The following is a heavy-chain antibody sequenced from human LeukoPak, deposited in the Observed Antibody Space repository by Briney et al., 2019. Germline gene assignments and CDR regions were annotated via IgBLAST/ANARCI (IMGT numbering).Heavy chain of an antibody. D-gene: IGHD1-26*01. CDR2: MNPNSGNT. CDR1: GYTFTSYD. J-gene: IGHJ6*03. CDR3: ARAGGWELGDYYYYYYMDV. Sequence: AASVKVSCKASGYTFTSYDINWVRQATGQGLEWMGWMNPNSGNTGYAQKFQGRVTMTRDTSISTAYMELSRLRSDDTAVYYCARAGGWELGDYYYYYYMDVWGKGTTVTVSS. V-gene: IGHV1-8*01.